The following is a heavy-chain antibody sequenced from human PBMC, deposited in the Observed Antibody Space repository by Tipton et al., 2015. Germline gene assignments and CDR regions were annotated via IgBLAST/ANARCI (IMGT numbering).Heavy chain of an antibody. D-gene: IGHD5-12*01. V-gene: IGHV4-59*01. Sequence: TLSLTCTVSGGSFSDYYWSWIRQPPGKGLEWIGYIYYSGSTNYNPSLKSRVTVLLDTSKTQFSLSLTSVTAAGTAVYYCARVPDSGFDAFDIWGQGTMVTVSS. J-gene: IGHJ3*02. CDR1: GGSFSDYY. CDR2: IYYSGST. CDR3: ARVPDSGFDAFDI.